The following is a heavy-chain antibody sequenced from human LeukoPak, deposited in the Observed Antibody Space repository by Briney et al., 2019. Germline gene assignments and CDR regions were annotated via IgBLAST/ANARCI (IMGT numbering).Heavy chain of an antibody. CDR3: VRDGGYYGPDS. Sequence: GGSLRLSCAASGFTFSSYAMSWVRQAPGKGLEWVANINQVASEKNYVDSVKGRFTISRDNAKNSLYLQMNSVRAEDTAMYYCVRDGGYYGPDSWGQGALVSVSS. J-gene: IGHJ4*02. V-gene: IGHV3-7*04. D-gene: IGHD3-10*01. CDR1: GFTFSSYA. CDR2: INQVASEK.